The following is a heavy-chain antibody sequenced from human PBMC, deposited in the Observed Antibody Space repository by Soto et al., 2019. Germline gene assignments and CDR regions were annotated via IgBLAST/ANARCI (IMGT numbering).Heavy chain of an antibody. CDR3: ARDAFLYYYDSSGYYSLWGADYFDY. Sequence: EVQLVESGGGLVKPGGSLRLSCAASGFTFSSYSMNWVRQAPGKGLEWVSSISSSSSYIYYADSVKGRFTISRDNAKNSLYLQMNSLRAEDTAVYYCARDAFLYYYDSSGYYSLWGADYFDYWGQGTLVTVSS. V-gene: IGHV3-21*01. D-gene: IGHD3-22*01. CDR2: ISSSSSYI. J-gene: IGHJ4*02. CDR1: GFTFSSYS.